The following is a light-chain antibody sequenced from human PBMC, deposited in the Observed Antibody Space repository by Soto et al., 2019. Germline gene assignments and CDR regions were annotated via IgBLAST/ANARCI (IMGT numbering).Light chain of an antibody. J-gene: IGKJ1*01. Sequence: EIVMTQSPATPSVSPGERATLSCRASQSVSSNLAWYQQKPGQAPRLLIYGASTRATGIPARFSSNGSGTEFTLTISSLQSEDFATYYCQHYNSYSEAFGQGTKVDI. CDR3: QHYNSYSEA. V-gene: IGKV3-15*01. CDR2: GAS. CDR1: QSVSSN.